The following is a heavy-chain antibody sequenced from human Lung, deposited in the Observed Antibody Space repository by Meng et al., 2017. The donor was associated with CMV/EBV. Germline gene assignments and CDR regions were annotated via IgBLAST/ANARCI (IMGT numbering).Heavy chain of an antibody. CDR2: IYYSGST. Sequence: SETLSLTCAVSGGTIKINSFYWAWIRQTPGKGLEWIGSIYYSGSTYYNPSLKSRVTISVDTSKNQFSLKLSSVTAADTAVYYCASSLRYYDFWSGYYTGDYYYYGMDVWGQGTTVTVSS. J-gene: IGHJ6*02. V-gene: IGHV4-39*07. CDR1: GGTIKINSFY. D-gene: IGHD3-3*01. CDR3: ASSLRYYDFWSGYYTGDYYYYGMDV.